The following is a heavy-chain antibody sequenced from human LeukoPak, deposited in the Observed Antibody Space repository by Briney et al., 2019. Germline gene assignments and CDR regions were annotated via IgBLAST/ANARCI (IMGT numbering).Heavy chain of an antibody. V-gene: IGHV1-8*01. D-gene: IGHD1-26*01. CDR1: GYTFTSYD. Sequence: ASVKVSXKASGYTFTSYDINWVRQAPGQGLEWLGWLSPDSGNTAYAQKFQGRVTMTRDTSISTVYMELSSLRSDDTAVYYCTRGEGILGSYWGQGTLVTVSS. CDR2: LSPDSGNT. J-gene: IGHJ4*02. CDR3: TRGEGILGSY.